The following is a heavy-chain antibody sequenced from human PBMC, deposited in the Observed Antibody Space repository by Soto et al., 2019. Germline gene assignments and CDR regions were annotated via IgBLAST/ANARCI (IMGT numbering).Heavy chain of an antibody. Sequence: GGSLRLSCAASGFTFSSYAMSWVRQAPGKGLEWVSAISGSGGSTYYADSVRGRFTISRDNSKNTPYLQMNSLRAEDTAVYYCAKVIGKIAAANWFDPWGQGTLVTVSS. J-gene: IGHJ5*02. CDR2: ISGSGGST. CDR1: GFTFSSYA. CDR3: AKVIGKIAAANWFDP. D-gene: IGHD6-13*01. V-gene: IGHV3-23*01.